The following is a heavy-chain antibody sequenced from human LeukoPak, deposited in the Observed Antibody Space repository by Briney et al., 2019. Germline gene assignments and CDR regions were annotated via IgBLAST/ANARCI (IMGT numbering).Heavy chain of an antibody. CDR1: GFTFSSYA. CDR2: ISYDGSNK. J-gene: IGHJ3*02. V-gene: IGHV3-30-3*01. CDR3: ARDQVGATTVGAFDI. Sequence: GRSLRLSCAASGFTFSSYAMHWVRQAPGKGLEWVAVISYDGSNKYYADSVKGRFTISRDNSKNTLYLQMNSLRAEDTAVYYCARDQVGATTVGAFDIWGQGTMVTVSS. D-gene: IGHD1-26*01.